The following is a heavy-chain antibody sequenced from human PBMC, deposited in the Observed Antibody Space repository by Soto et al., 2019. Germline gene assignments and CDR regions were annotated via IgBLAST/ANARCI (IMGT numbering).Heavy chain of an antibody. J-gene: IGHJ5*02. CDR2: ISAYNGNT. V-gene: IGHV1-18*01. Sequence: GASVKVSCKASGYTFTSYGISWVRQAPGQGLEWMGWISAYNGNTNYAQKLQGRVTMTTDTSTSTAYVELRSLRSDDTAVYYCAAVAGYNWFDPWGQGTLVTVSS. D-gene: IGHD6-19*01. CDR1: GYTFTSYG. CDR3: AAVAGYNWFDP.